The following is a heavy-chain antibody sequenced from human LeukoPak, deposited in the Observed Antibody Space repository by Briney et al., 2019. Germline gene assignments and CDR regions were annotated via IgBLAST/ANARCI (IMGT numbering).Heavy chain of an antibody. J-gene: IGHJ4*02. CDR1: GGSISSYY. D-gene: IGHD3-22*01. Sequence: SETLSLTCTVSGGSISSYYWSWIRQPPGKGLEWIGYIYYSGSTNYNPSLKSRVTISVDTSKNQFSLKLSSVTAADTAVYYRARDFSQSWYYYDSSGYRLGYYFDYWGQGTLVTVSS. CDR3: ARDFSQSWYYYDSSGYRLGYYFDY. V-gene: IGHV4-59*12. CDR2: IYYSGST.